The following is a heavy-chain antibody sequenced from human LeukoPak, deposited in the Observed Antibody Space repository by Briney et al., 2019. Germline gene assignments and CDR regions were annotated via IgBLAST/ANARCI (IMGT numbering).Heavy chain of an antibody. CDR1: GFTFSSYW. J-gene: IGHJ4*02. CDR2: IKQDGGEK. V-gene: IGHV3-7*01. Sequence: GGSLRLSCAASGFTFSSYWMHWVRQAPGKGLEWVANIKQDGGEKYYVDPVKGRFTISRDNAKNALFLQMNSLRAEDTAVYYCAGRNFDLWGQGTLVTVSS. CDR3: AGRNFDL.